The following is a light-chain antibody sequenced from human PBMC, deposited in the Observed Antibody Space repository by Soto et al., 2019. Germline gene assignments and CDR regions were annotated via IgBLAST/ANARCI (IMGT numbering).Light chain of an antibody. CDR2: EVS. CDR3: SSYTSSTFYV. CDR1: STDVGGYNS. J-gene: IGLJ1*01. V-gene: IGLV2-14*01. Sequence: QSVLTQPASGSQSPGQSTTIYCTGTSTDVGGYNSAPWYQQRPGKAVKVEIYEVSDRLSGVFYRSSGTKSGSTASLTLSGPQPEDEADYYCSSYTSSTFYVFRTGTKVAV.